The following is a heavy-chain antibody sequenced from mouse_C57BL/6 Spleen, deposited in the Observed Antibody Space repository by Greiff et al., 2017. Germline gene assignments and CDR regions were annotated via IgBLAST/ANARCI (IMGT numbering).Heavy chain of an antibody. CDR2: IYPGSGNT. Sequence: LVESGPELVKPGASVKISCKASGYTFTDYYINWVKQRPGQGLEWIGWIYPGSGNTKYNEKFKGKATLTVDTSSSTAYMQLSSLTSEDSAVYFCARSGYGSIFYYAMDYWGQGTSVTVSS. J-gene: IGHJ4*01. V-gene: IGHV1-84*01. CDR1: GYTFTDYY. CDR3: ARSGYGSIFYYAMDY. D-gene: IGHD1-1*01.